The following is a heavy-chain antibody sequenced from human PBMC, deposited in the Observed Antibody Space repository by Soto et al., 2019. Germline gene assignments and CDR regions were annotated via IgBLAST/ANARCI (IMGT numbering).Heavy chain of an antibody. Sequence: SETLSLTCSVSGDSISSSGYYWSWIRQRPGKGLEWIGNIYYSGSSYNNPSLKSRVTISVNTSKNQFSLNLRSVTAADTAVYYCARDSDYYSSGSFDYWGQGTLVTVPQ. CDR3: ARDSDYYSSGSFDY. D-gene: IGHD3-10*01. CDR2: IYYSGSS. CDR1: GDSISSSGYY. V-gene: IGHV4-31*03. J-gene: IGHJ4*02.